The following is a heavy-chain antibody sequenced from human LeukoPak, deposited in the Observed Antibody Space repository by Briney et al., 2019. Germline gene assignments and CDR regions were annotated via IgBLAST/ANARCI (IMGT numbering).Heavy chain of an antibody. CDR1: GFTFSTYW. D-gene: IGHD3-10*01. J-gene: IGHJ4*02. Sequence: GGSLRLSCAASGFTFSTYWMSWVRQAPGKGLEWVVNIKQDGSEKYYVDSVKGRFTISRDNAKNSLYLQMNSLRAEDTAVYYCAFGGRYFFDYWGQGTLVTVSS. CDR3: AFGGRYFFDY. CDR2: IKQDGSEK. V-gene: IGHV3-7*03.